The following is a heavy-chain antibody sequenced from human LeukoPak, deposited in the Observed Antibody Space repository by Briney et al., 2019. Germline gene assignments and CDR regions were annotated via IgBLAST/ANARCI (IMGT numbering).Heavy chain of an antibody. D-gene: IGHD3-10*02. J-gene: IGHJ6*04. Sequence: GSLRLSCAASGFTFSSYEMNWVRQAPGKGLEWVSYISSSGSTIYYADSVTGRFTISRDNAKNSLYLQMKRLRAEDTAVYDCAELGITMIGGVWGKGTTVTISS. CDR1: GFTFSSYE. V-gene: IGHV3-48*03. CDR3: AELGITMIGGV. CDR2: ISSSGSTI.